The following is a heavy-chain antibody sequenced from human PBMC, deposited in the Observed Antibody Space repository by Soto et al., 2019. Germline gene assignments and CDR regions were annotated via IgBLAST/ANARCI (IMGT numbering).Heavy chain of an antibody. Sequence: SETLSLTCTVSGGSISNYYWSWIRQSPGMGLEWVGYIYYTGSTNYNPSLKSRVTISVDTSKNQFSLKLSSVTAADTAVYYCARVGSSWYLGMDVWGKGTTVTVSS. CDR1: GGSISNYY. V-gene: IGHV4-59*01. CDR2: IYYTGST. D-gene: IGHD6-13*01. J-gene: IGHJ6*04. CDR3: ARVGSSWYLGMDV.